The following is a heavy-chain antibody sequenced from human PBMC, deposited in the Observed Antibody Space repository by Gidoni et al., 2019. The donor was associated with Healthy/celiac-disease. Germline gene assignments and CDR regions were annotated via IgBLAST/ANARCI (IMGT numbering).Heavy chain of an antibody. CDR1: GFPFSSYA. Sequence: QVQLVESGGGVVQPGRSLILSCAAYGFPFSSYAMHWVRQAPGKGLEWVAVISYDGSNKYYADSGKGRFTISRDNSKNTLYLQMNSLRAEDTAVYYCARDPRDVNIVAMDYWGQGTLVTVSS. J-gene: IGHJ4*02. CDR2: ISYDGSNK. D-gene: IGHD5-12*01. CDR3: ARDPRDVNIVAMDY. V-gene: IGHV3-30*04.